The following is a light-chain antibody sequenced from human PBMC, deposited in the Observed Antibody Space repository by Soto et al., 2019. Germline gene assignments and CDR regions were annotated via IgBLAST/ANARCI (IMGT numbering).Light chain of an antibody. CDR2: SNN. V-gene: IGLV1-44*01. CDR3: AAWDDSLNGVV. CDR1: NSNIGSNT. Sequence: QSELTQPPSASGTPGHRVTISCSGSNSNIGSNTVNWYQQIPGTAPKLLIQSNNQLPSGVPDRFSGSKSGTSASLAISGLQSDDEADYYCAAWDDSLNGVVFGGGTKLTVL. J-gene: IGLJ2*01.